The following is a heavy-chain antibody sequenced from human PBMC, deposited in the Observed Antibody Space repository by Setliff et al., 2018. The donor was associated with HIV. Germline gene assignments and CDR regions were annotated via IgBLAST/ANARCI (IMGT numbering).Heavy chain of an antibody. V-gene: IGHV4-39*01. D-gene: IGHD3-3*01. CDR1: GGSFTSRSYY. Sequence: PSETLSLTCTVSGGSFTSRSYYWGWIRQPPGKGLEWIGSIFYSGITYYNPSLKSRVTISVDTSKNQFSLNLTSVTAAGTAAYYCARSKTFYDFWGGYYTHGAFKIWGLGTMVTVSS. J-gene: IGHJ3*02. CDR2: IFYSGIT. CDR3: ARSKTFYDFWGGYYTHGAFKI.